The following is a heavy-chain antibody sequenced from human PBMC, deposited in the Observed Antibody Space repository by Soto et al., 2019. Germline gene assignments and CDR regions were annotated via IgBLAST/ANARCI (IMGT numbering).Heavy chain of an antibody. CDR1: EFTFSNYA. Sequence: HLWGSLRLSCAASEFTFSNYAMHWVRQPPGKGLQWLAVISYDGNNKYYADSVEGRFTISRDNSKNTVYLQMNSLRLEDTAVYYCARGPSYSDSYFDYWGQGTLVTVSS. CDR2: ISYDGNNK. V-gene: IGHV3-30*03. J-gene: IGHJ4*02. D-gene: IGHD4-17*01. CDR3: ARGPSYSDSYFDY.